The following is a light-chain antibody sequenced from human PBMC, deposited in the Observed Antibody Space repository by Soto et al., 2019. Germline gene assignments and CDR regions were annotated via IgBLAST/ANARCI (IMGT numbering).Light chain of an antibody. CDR1: SSDVGSYNL. CDR2: EVS. CDR3: CSYAGSSTFVV. J-gene: IGLJ1*01. V-gene: IGLV2-23*02. Sequence: QSALTQPASVSGSPGQSITTSCTGTSSDVGSYNLVSWYQQHPGKAPKLMIYEVSKRPSGVSNRFSGSKSGNTASLTISGLQAEDEADYYCCSYAGSSTFVVFGTGTKVTVL.